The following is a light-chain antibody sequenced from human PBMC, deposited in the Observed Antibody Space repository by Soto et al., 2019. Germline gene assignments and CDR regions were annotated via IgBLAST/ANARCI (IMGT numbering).Light chain of an antibody. Sequence: QTVVTQEPSFSVSPGGTVTLTCGLSSGSVSTNYYPSWYQQTPGQAPRTLIYNTNTRSSGVPDRFSGSILGNKAALTVTGAQADDESDYYCVLYMGGGISVFGGGTKVTVL. CDR3: VLYMGGGISV. J-gene: IGLJ3*02. CDR1: SGSVSTNYY. V-gene: IGLV8-61*01. CDR2: NTN.